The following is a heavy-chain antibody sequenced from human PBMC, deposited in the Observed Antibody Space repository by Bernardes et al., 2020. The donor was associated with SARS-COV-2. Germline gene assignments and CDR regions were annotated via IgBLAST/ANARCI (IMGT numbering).Heavy chain of an antibody. J-gene: IGHJ5*02. CDR3: ARGKRSWFDP. CDR2: INHSGST. CDR1: GGSFSGYY. V-gene: IGHV4-34*01. Sequence: AETLSLTCAVYGGSFSGYYWSWNRQPPGKGLEWIGEINHSGSTNYNPSLKSRVTISVDTSKNQFSLKLSSVTAADTAVYYCARGKRSWFDPWGQGTLVTVSS.